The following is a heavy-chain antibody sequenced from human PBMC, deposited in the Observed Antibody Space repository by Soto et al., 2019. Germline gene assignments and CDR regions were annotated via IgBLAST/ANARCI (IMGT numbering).Heavy chain of an antibody. J-gene: IGHJ6*02. CDR1: GYTFTRYG. D-gene: IGHD2-21*02. CDR2: ISGYDGRT. CDR3: ARGGDVPYYYYGMDV. Sequence: QVHLVQSGAEVKKPGASVKVSCKTSGYTFTRYGITWVRQAPGQGLEWMGWISGYDGRTNFAQKVQDRVTMTTDTSTSTVYMEVRSRSSDDTAVYYCARGGDVPYYYYGMDVWGQGNTVTGSS. V-gene: IGHV1-18*01.